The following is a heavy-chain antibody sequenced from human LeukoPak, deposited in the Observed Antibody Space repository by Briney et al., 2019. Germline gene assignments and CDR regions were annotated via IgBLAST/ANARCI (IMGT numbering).Heavy chain of an antibody. CDR1: GFTFSSYA. J-gene: IGHJ4*02. CDR3: AKRGSGSSQPMYYFDY. V-gene: IGHV3-23*01. Sequence: PGRSLRLSCAASGFTFSSYAMHWVRQAPGKGLQWVSTIGNSGATYYADSVKGRFTISRDNSKNTLYLQMNSLRSEDTAVYYCAKRGSGSSQPMYYFDYWGQGTLATVSS. D-gene: IGHD6-25*01. CDR2: IGNSGAT.